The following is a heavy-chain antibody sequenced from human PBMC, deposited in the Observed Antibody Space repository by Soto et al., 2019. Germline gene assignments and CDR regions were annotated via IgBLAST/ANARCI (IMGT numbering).Heavy chain of an antibody. CDR1: GYTFTDYY. D-gene: IGHD3-10*01. Sequence: ASVKVSCKASGYTFTDYYIHWVRLAPGQGLEWMGWINPNNGGANSAQKFQGWVTLTRDTSISTAYMELTRLTSDDTAVYYCARGGAGAGNYYGMDVWGQGTTVTVSS. J-gene: IGHJ6*02. CDR3: ARGGAGAGNYYGMDV. V-gene: IGHV1-2*04. CDR2: INPNNGGA.